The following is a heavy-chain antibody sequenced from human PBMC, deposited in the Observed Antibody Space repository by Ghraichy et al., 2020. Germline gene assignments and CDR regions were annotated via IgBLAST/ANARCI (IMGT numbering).Heavy chain of an antibody. J-gene: IGHJ4*02. V-gene: IGHV4-30-2*01. D-gene: IGHD3-22*01. CDR1: GGSISSGGYS. CDR2: IYHSGST. CDR3: ASDSSGYLGYFDY. Sequence: SETLSLTCAVSGGSISSGGYSWSWIRQPPGKGLEWIGYIYHSGSTYYNPSLKSRVTISVDRSKNQFSLKLSSVTAADTAVYYCASDSSGYLGYFDYWGQGTLVTVSS.